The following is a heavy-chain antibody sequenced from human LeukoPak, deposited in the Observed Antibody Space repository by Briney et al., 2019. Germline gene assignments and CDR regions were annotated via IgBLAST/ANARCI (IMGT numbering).Heavy chain of an antibody. CDR1: GGSISSGGYY. CDR2: IYHSGST. V-gene: IGHV4-30-2*01. Sequence: PSETLSLTCTVSGGSISSGGYYWSWIRQPPGKGLEWIGYIYHSGSTYYNPSLKSRVTISVDTSNNQFSLKLTSVTAADTAVYYCARVVAAAGHHDYWGQGTLVTVSS. D-gene: IGHD6-13*01. J-gene: IGHJ4*02. CDR3: ARVVAAAGHHDY.